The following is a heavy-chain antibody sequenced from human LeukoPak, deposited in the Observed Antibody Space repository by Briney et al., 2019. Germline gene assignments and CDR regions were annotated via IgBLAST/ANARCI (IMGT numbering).Heavy chain of an antibody. CDR2: IRYDGSNK. Sequence: RGSLRLSCAASGFTFNSYGMHWVRQAPGKGLEWVAFIRYDGSNKYYADSVKGRFTISRDNSKNMLFLQLNSLRAEDTAVYYCAKRAIAEGSEYYLDYWGQGTLVTVSS. D-gene: IGHD6-13*01. CDR1: GFTFNSYG. CDR3: AKRAIAEGSEYYLDY. V-gene: IGHV3-30*02. J-gene: IGHJ4*02.